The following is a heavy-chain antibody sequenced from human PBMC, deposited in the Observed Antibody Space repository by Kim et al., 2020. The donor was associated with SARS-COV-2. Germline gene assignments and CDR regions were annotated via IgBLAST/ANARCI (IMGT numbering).Heavy chain of an antibody. Sequence: GGSLRLSCAASGFTFSSHWMHWVRQVPGRGLVWVSRLNPDGRTTNYADSVKGRFTISRDNAKNTLYLQMNSLRAEDTAVCYCARGVPPRDHNLPMYWGQGTLVTVSS. CDR3: ARGVPPRDHNLPMY. CDR2: LNPDGRTT. V-gene: IGHV3-74*01. J-gene: IGHJ4*02. CDR1: GFTFSSHW.